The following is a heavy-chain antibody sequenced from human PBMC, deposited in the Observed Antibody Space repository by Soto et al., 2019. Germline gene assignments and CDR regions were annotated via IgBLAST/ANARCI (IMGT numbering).Heavy chain of an antibody. J-gene: IGHJ4*02. V-gene: IGHV3-73*02. D-gene: IGHD3-10*01. CDR3: TLPYFYGAYSFDY. CDR2: IRSKSNNYAT. CDR1: GFTFSGSA. Sequence: EVQLVESVGGLVQPGGSLKLSCATSGFTFSGSAMHWVRQASGKGLEWLGRIRSKSNNYATAYAASVKGRFAISRDDSENRAYLQMSSLKTEDTAVYYCTLPYFYGAYSFDYWGQGTLVTVSS.